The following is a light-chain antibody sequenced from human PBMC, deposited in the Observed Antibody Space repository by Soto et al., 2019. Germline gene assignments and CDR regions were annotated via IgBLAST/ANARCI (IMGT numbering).Light chain of an antibody. Sequence: QSVLTQPPSVSGASGRRVTISCTGCSSNIGTGYDVHWYQQLPGTAPKLLIYGNSNRPSGVPDRFSGSKSVTSASLAITGLQAEDEADYYCQSYDSSLSGWVFGGGTKLTV. V-gene: IGLV1-40*01. CDR2: GNS. CDR3: QSYDSSLSGWV. J-gene: IGLJ3*02. CDR1: SSNIGTGYD.